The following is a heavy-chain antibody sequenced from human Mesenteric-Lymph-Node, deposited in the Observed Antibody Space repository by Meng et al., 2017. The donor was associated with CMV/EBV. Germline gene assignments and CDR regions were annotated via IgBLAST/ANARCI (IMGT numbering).Heavy chain of an antibody. CDR1: GFTFSDYY. D-gene: IGHD6-13*01. J-gene: IGHJ4*02. CDR2: ISSSGSTI. V-gene: IGHV3-11*04. CDR3: ARGGYSSSWYGLPLDY. Sequence: GEPLKISCAASGFTFSDYYMSWIRQAPGKGLEWVSYISSSGSTIYYADSVKGRFTISRDNAKNSLYLQMNSLRAEDTAVYYCARGGYSSSWYGLPLDYWGQGTLVTVSS.